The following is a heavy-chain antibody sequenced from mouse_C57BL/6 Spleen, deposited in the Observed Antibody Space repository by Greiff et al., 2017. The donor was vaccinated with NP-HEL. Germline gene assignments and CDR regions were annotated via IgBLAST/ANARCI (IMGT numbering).Heavy chain of an antibody. D-gene: IGHD1-1*01. CDR2: IDPSDSET. Sequence: QSCKASGYTFTSYWMHWVKQRPIQGLEWIGNIDPSDSETHYNQKFKDKATLTVDKSSSTAYMQLSSLTSEDSAVYYCARGDIYYGSSFDYWGQGTTLTVSS. V-gene: IGHV1-52*01. CDR1: GYTFTSYW. J-gene: IGHJ2*01. CDR3: ARGDIYYGSSFDY.